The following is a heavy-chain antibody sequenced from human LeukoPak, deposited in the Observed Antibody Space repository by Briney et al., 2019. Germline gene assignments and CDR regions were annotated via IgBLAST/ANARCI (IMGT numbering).Heavy chain of an antibody. CDR1: GYTFTNYH. CDR3: ARGPAKDRGGAFDI. D-gene: IGHD2-2*01. CDR2: INPSGGST. Sequence: GASVKVSCKSSGYTFTNYHMHWVRQAPGQGLEWMGIINPSGGSTSYAQSFQGRVTMTRDTSISTAYMELSRLRSDDTAVYYCARGPAKDRGGAFDIWGQGTMVTVSS. V-gene: IGHV1-46*01. J-gene: IGHJ3*02.